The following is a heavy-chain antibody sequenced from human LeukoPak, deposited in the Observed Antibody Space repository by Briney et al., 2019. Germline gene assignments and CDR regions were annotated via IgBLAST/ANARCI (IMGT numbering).Heavy chain of an antibody. CDR3: ARDRREAAYLGNRFDP. V-gene: IGHV3-11*01. Sequence: PGGSLRLSCGASGFTSSDYYMTWIRQAPGKGLEWLSYISGSGAVVSYADSVKGRFTISRDNANNSVYLQMDRLRAEDTAVYYCARDRREAAYLGNRFDPRGQGALVTVSS. CDR1: GFTSSDYY. D-gene: IGHD6-13*01. J-gene: IGHJ5*01. CDR2: ISGSGAVV.